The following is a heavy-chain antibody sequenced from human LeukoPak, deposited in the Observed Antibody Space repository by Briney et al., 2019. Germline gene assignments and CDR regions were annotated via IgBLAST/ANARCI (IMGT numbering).Heavy chain of an antibody. J-gene: IGHJ5*02. D-gene: IGHD6-13*01. V-gene: IGHV2-70*19. CDR1: GISLSTRGMW. CDR3: ARIVAAAGNGFGP. CDR2: MEWDGEN. Sequence: SGPTLVNPTQTLTLTCTLFGISLSTRGMWVGWVRRPPGKALEWPGRMEWDGENHYRTSLKTRLTISKDTSKNQVVLTMTNIGPVDTGPYYCARIVAAAGNGFGPWGQGTLVTVSS.